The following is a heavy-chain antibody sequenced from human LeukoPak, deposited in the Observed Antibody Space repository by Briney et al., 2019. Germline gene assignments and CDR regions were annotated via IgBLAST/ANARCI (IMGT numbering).Heavy chain of an antibody. Sequence: PGGSLRLSCAASGFTFSSYAMSWVRQAPGKGLEWVSYLSGSSSSIYYADSVKGRFTISRDNAKNSLYLQMNSLRDEDTAVYYCARDYRYYDSSGYYSFDYWGQGTLVTVSS. D-gene: IGHD3-22*01. V-gene: IGHV3-48*02. CDR3: ARDYRYYDSSGYYSFDY. CDR2: LSGSSSSI. J-gene: IGHJ4*02. CDR1: GFTFSSYA.